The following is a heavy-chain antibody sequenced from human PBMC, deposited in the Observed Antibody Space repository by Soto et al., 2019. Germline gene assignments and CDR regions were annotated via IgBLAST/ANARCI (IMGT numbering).Heavy chain of an antibody. CDR2: INHSGST. CDR1: GGSFSDYY. Sequence: QVQLQQRGAGLLKPSETLSLTCAVLGGSFSDYYWTWIRQPPGKGLEWIGEINHSGSTSYNQSLKSRLTISVDTSTKEFSLNLSSVTAADTAAYHCVRGRAFMSGVAFDIWGQGTMVTVSS. J-gene: IGHJ3*02. V-gene: IGHV4-34*02. CDR3: VRGRAFMSGVAFDI. D-gene: IGHD3-10*01.